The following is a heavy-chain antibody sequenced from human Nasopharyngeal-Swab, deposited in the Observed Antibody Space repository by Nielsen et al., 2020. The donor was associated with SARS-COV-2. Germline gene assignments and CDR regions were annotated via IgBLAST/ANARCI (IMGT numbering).Heavy chain of an antibody. CDR1: GFTFSSYS. J-gene: IGHJ4*02. CDR2: IRSSSSYI. CDR3: ARHPYYDILTCYYTN. Sequence: GGSLRLSCAASGFTFSSYSMNWVRQAPGKGLEWVSSIRSSSSYIYYADSVKGRFTISRDNAKNSLYLQMNSLRAEDTAVYYCARHPYYDILTCYYTNWGQGTLVTVSS. V-gene: IGHV3-21*01. D-gene: IGHD3-9*01.